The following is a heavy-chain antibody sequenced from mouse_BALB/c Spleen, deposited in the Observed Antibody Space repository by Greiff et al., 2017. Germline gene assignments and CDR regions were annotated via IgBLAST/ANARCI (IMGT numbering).Heavy chain of an antibody. D-gene: IGHD2-12*01. V-gene: IGHV1-9*01. CDR1: GYTFSSYW. Sequence: QVQLQQSGAELMKPGASVKISCKATGYTFSSYWIEWVKQRPGHGLEWIGEILPGSGSTNYNEKFKGKATFTADTSSNTAYMQLSSLTSEDSAVYYCARIQLRGAMDYWGQGTSVTVSS. J-gene: IGHJ4*01. CDR2: ILPGSGST. CDR3: ARIQLRGAMDY.